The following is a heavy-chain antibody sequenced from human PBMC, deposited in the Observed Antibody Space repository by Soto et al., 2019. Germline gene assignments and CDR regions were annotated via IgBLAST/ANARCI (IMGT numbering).Heavy chain of an antibody. CDR1: GIAFSSYG. J-gene: IGHJ4*02. Sequence: RLSCAASGIAFSSYGMHWVRQAPGKGLEWVAVISSDGGDKDYVDSVKGRFTISRDNIKNTLYLQMNSLRAEDTAVYYCAKDAYYGSSGYYYYFDYWGQGTLVTVSS. D-gene: IGHD3-22*01. V-gene: IGHV3-30*18. CDR3: AKDAYYGSSGYYYYFDY. CDR2: ISSDGGDK.